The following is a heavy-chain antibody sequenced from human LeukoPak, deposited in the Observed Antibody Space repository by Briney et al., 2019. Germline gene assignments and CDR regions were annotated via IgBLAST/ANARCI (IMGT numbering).Heavy chain of an antibody. CDR1: GFAFSDFY. J-gene: IGHJ4*02. CDR2: ISNSGSTL. Sequence: PGGPLRLSCAASGFAFSDFYMFWIRQAPGKGLEWISYISNSGSTLYYPDSVKGRFTISRDNDKNLLYLQMNSLRADDTAVYYCARDALGSYDYWGQGTLVTVSS. D-gene: IGHD3-10*01. CDR3: ARDALGSYDY. V-gene: IGHV3-11*01.